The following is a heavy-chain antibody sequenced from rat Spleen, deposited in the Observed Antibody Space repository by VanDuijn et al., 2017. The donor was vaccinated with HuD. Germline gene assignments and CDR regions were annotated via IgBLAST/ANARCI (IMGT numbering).Heavy chain of an antibody. CDR2: IWAGGHT. V-gene: IGHV2-30*01. J-gene: IGHJ4*01. D-gene: IGHD1-2*01. CDR1: GFSLTSYN. CDR3: ARLQQLGYVMDA. Sequence: QVQLKESGPGLVQPSQTLSLTCTVSGFSLTSYNVHWVRQPPGKGLEWMGTIWAGGHTNYNSALKSRLSISRDTSKSQVYLKMNSLQTGDTATYYCARLQQLGYVMDAWGQGASVTVSS.